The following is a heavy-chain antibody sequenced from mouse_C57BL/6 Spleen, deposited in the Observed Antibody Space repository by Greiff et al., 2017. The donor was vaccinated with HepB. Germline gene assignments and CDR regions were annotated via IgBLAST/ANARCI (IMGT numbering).Heavy chain of an antibody. V-gene: IGHV5-17*01. J-gene: IGHJ3*01. CDR3: ARSNYYGSRTWFAY. CDR1: GFTFSDYG. D-gene: IGHD1-1*01. CDR2: ISSGSSTI. Sequence: EVKLLESGGGLVKPGGSLKLSCAASGFTFSDYGMHWVRQAPEKGLEWVAYISSGSSTIYYADTVKGRFTISRDNAKNTLFLQMTSLRSEDTAMYYWARSNYYGSRTWFAYWGQRTLVTVSA.